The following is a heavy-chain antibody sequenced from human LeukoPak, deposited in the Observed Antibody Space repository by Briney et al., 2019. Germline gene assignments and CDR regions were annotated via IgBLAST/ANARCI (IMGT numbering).Heavy chain of an antibody. J-gene: IGHJ3*02. CDR2: IYYSGTT. CDR3: ARVTRFAFDI. V-gene: IGHV4-61*01. D-gene: IGHD3-3*01. CDR1: GGSVSSGSYY. Sequence: SETLSLTCTVSGGSVSSGSYYWSWIRQPPGKGLEWIGYIYYSGTTNYNPSLKSRVTISVDTSKNQFSLKLSSVTAADTAVYYCARVTRFAFDIWVQGTMVTVSS.